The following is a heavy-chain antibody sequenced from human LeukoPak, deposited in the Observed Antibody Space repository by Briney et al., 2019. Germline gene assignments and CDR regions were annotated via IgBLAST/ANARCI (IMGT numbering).Heavy chain of an antibody. D-gene: IGHD6-19*01. Sequence: SETLSLTCTVSGGSISSSSYYWGWIRQPPGKGLEWIGSIYYSGSTYYNPSLKSRVTISVDTSKDQFSLKLSSVTAADTAVYYCAINSSGWYSDAFDIWGQGTMVTVSS. CDR1: GGSISSSSYY. CDR2: IYYSGST. CDR3: AINSSGWYSDAFDI. V-gene: IGHV4-39*01. J-gene: IGHJ3*02.